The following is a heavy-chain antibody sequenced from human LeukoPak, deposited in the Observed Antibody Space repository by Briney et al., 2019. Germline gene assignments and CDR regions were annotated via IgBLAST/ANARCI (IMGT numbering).Heavy chain of an antibody. V-gene: IGHV1-18*01. CDR3: ARLRFLESYGGMDV. Sequence: ASVKVSCKASGYTFTSYGISWVRQAPGQGLEWMGWISAYNGNTNYAQKLQGRVTMTTDTSTSTAYMELRSLRPDDTAVYYCARLRFLESYGGMDVWGQGTTVTVSS. CDR1: GYTFTSYG. J-gene: IGHJ6*02. D-gene: IGHD3-3*01. CDR2: ISAYNGNT.